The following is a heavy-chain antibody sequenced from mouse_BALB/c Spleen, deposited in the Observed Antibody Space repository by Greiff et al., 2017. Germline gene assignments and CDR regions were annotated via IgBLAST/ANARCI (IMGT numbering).Heavy chain of an antibody. CDR3: ALESSCPPYAMDY. CDR1: GFNFKDTY. D-gene: IGHD3-2*01. Sequence: EVQLQQSGAELVKPGASVKLSCTASGFNFKDTYMHWVKQRPEQGLEWIGRIDPSNGNTKYDPKFQGKATITADTSSNTAYLQLSSLTSEDTAVYDCALESSCPPYAMDYWGQGTSVTVSS. CDR2: IDPSNGNT. V-gene: IGHV14-3*02. J-gene: IGHJ4*01.